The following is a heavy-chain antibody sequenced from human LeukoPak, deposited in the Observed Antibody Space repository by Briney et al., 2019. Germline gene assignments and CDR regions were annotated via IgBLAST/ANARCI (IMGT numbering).Heavy chain of an antibody. V-gene: IGHV4-4*07. CDR1: SGSISSYY. J-gene: IGHJ4*02. CDR2: FYTSGSS. CDR3: ARGIAAFDY. D-gene: IGHD6-13*01. Sequence: SETLSLTCTVSSGSISSYYWSWIRQPPGKGLEWIGRFYTSGSSNYNPSLKSRVTMSVDTSKNQFSLKLSSVTAADTAVYYCARGIAAFDYWGQGTLVTVSS.